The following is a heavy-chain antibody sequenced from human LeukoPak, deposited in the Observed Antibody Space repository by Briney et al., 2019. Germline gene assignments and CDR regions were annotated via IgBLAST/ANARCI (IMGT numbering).Heavy chain of an antibody. CDR3: ARLVEMATQGV. J-gene: IGHJ3*01. CDR2: IIPILGIA. D-gene: IGHD5-24*01. CDR1: GYTFTSYG. V-gene: IGHV1-69*04. Sequence: GASVKVSCKASGYTFTSYGISWVRQAPGQGLEWMGRIIPILGIANYAQKFQGRVTITADKSTSTAYMELSSLRSEDTAVYYCARLVEMATQGVWGQGTMVTVSS.